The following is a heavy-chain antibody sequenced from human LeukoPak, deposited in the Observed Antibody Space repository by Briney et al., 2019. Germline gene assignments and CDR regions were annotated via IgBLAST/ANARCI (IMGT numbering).Heavy chain of an antibody. Sequence: PSEPLSLTCTVSGDSIKSHFWTWIRQPPGKGLEYIGHISYSGGTTYKPSLQRRVTMSLNTSKRQFSLGLNSVTAADTAVYYCAKLTGGLFDYWGQGSLVTVSS. CDR3: AKLTGGLFDY. V-gene: IGHV4-59*11. D-gene: IGHD3-9*01. J-gene: IGHJ4*02. CDR2: ISYSGGT. CDR1: GDSIKSHF.